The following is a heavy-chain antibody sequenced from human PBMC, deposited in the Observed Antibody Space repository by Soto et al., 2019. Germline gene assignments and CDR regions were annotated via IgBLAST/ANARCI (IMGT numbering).Heavy chain of an antibody. J-gene: IGHJ6*02. V-gene: IGHV1-18*01. CDR1: GYTFTSYG. CDR3: ARDRRVVVVAATAYYYYGMDV. CDR2: ISAYNGNT. Sequence: QVQLVQSGAEVKKPGASVKVSCKASGYTFTSYGISWVRQAPGQGLEWMGWISAYNGNTNYAQKLQGRVTMTTDTSTSTAYMELRGLRSDDTDVYYCARDRRVVVVAATAYYYYGMDVWGQGTTVTVSS. D-gene: IGHD2-15*01.